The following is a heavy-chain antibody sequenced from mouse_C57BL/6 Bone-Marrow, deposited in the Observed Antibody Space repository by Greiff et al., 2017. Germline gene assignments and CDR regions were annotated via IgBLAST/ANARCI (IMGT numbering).Heavy chain of an antibody. CDR3: ARQRRIDYPHFDY. J-gene: IGHJ2*01. CDR1: GFTFSSYG. CDR2: ISSGGSYH. D-gene: IGHD2-4*01. Sequence: VQLKESGGDLVKPGGSLKLSCAASGFTFSSYGMSWVRQTPDKRLEWVATISSGGSYHSYPDSVTGRFTISRDNAKNTLYLQVSSLKSEDTAMYDCARQRRIDYPHFDYRGQGTTRPGAS. V-gene: IGHV5-6*01.